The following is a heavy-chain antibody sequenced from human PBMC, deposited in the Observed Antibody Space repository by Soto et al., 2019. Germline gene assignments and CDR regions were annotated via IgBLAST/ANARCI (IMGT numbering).Heavy chain of an antibody. CDR1: GFTFSSYS. Sequence: PGGSLRLSCAASGFTFSSYSMNWVRQAPGKGLEWVSSISSSSSYIYYADSMKGRFTISRDNAKNSLYLQMNSLRAEDTAVYYCARGPNNYYDSSGYPNWFDPWGQGTLVTVS. J-gene: IGHJ5*02. CDR2: ISSSSSYI. CDR3: ARGPNNYYDSSGYPNWFDP. V-gene: IGHV3-21*01. D-gene: IGHD3-22*01.